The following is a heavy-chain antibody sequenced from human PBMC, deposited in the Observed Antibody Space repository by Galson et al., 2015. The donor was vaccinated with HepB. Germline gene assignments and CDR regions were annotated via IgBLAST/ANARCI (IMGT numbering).Heavy chain of an antibody. CDR1: GGSISSSSYY. CDR2: IYYSGST. J-gene: IGHJ2*01. CDR3: AVVVITTWYFDL. V-gene: IGHV4-39*07. D-gene: IGHD3-22*01. Sequence: TLSLTCTVSGGSISSSSYYWGWIRQPPGKGLEWTGSIYYSGSTYYNPSLKSRVTISVDTSKNQFSLKLSSVTAADTAVYYCAVVVITTWYFDLWGQGTLVTVSS.